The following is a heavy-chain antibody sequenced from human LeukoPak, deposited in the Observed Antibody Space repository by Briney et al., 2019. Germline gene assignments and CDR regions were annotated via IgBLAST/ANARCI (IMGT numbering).Heavy chain of an antibody. CDR2: IYYSGST. CDR3: ARHEGYSYAFAY. Sequence: SETLSLTCTVSGGSISSYYWSWIRQPPGKGLEWIGYIYYSGSTNYNASLKSRLTISADTSKNQFSLKLSSVTAADTAVYFCARHEGYSYAFAYWGQGTLVTVSS. V-gene: IGHV4-59*08. CDR1: GGSISSYY. D-gene: IGHD5-18*01. J-gene: IGHJ4*02.